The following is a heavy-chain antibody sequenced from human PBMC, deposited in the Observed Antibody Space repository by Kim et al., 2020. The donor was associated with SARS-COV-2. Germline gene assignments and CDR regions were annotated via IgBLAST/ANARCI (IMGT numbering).Heavy chain of an antibody. J-gene: IGHJ6*02. D-gene: IGHD3-16*01. CDR1: GFTFDDYA. CDR2: ISWNSGSI. CDR3: AKDLPPRFGQFNPSCGMDV. Sequence: GGSLRLSCAASGFTFDDYAMHWVRQAPGKGLEWVSGISWNSGSIGYADSVKGRFTISRDNAKNSLYLQMNSLRAEDTAMYYCAKDLPPRFGQFNPSCGMDVWGQGTTVTVSS. V-gene: IGHV3-9*01.